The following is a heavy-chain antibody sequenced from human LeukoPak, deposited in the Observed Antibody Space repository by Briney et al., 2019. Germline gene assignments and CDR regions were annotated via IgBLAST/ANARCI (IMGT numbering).Heavy chain of an antibody. CDR1: GFTFSSYW. CDR2: INLDGGET. J-gene: IGHJ4*02. D-gene: IGHD1-26*01. CDR3: ARALLGEAGY. Sequence: GGSLRLSCAASGFTFSSYWMHWVRQAPGTGLEWVATINLDGGETYYVASVKGRFTISRDNAQNSLYLQMNSLRAEDTAVYYCARALLGEAGYWGQGTLVTVSS. V-gene: IGHV3-7*04.